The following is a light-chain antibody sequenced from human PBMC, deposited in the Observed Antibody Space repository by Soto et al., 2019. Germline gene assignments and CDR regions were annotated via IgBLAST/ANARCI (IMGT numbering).Light chain of an antibody. CDR1: QSVNTN. CDR3: QQYNNWLLT. J-gene: IGKJ5*01. CDR2: GAS. V-gene: IGKV3D-15*01. Sequence: EIVLTQSPATLSVPPGERSTLSCRASQSVNTNFAWYQQKPGQAPRLLISGASTRATGVPARFSGSGSGTEFTLTITSLQSEDFAVYCCQQYNNWLLTFGPGTRLEIK.